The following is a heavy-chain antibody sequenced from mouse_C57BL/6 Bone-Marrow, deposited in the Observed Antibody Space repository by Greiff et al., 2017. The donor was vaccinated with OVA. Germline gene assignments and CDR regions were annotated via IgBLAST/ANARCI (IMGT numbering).Heavy chain of an antibody. D-gene: IGHD2-3*01. CDR1: GYSITSGYD. Sequence: EVQLQQSGPGMVKPSQSLSLTCTVTGYSITSGYDWHWIRHFPGNTLEWMGYISYSGSTNYNPSLKSRISITHDTSKNHFFLKLNSVTTEDTATYYCARGWLLLDYWGQGTTLTVSS. V-gene: IGHV3-1*01. CDR2: ISYSGST. J-gene: IGHJ2*01. CDR3: ARGWLLLDY.